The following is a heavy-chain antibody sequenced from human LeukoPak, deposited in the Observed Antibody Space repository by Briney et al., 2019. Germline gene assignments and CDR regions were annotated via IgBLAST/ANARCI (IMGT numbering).Heavy chain of an antibody. CDR2: IIPIFGTA. D-gene: IGHD3-22*01. Sequence: SVKVSCKASGGTFSSYAISWVRQAPGQGLEWMGGIIPIFGTANYAQKFQGRVTITADESTSTAYMELSSLRSEDTAVYYCAREGHYYDSSGYWEYYFDYWGQGTLVTVSS. CDR3: AREGHYYDSSGYWEYYFDY. V-gene: IGHV1-69*13. J-gene: IGHJ4*02. CDR1: GGTFSSYA.